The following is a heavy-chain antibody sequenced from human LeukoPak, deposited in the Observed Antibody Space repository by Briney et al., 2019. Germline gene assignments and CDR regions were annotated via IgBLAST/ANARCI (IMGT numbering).Heavy chain of an antibody. D-gene: IGHD3-9*01. CDR3: ARDCFDWALYYYYYYGMDV. V-gene: IGHV1-46*01. CDR1: GYTFTSYY. CDR2: INPSGGNT. Sequence: GASVKVSCKASGYTFTSYYMHWVRQAPGQGLEWMGIINPSGGNTNYAQKLQGRVTMTTDTSTSTAYMELRSLRSDDTAVYYCARDCFDWALYYYYYYGMDVWGQGTTVTVSS. J-gene: IGHJ6*02.